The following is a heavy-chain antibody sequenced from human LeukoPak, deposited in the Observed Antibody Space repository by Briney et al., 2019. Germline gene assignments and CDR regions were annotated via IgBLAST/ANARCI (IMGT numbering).Heavy chain of an antibody. Sequence: GGPLRLSCAASGFTFSKYWMLWVRQAPGKGLDSVSRINTDGTVTTYADSVKGRFTVSRDNADNTMFLQMNSVRDEDTAVYYCATKQWLAPPPDSWGQGTPVTVSS. CDR2: INTDGTVT. D-gene: IGHD6-19*01. CDR3: ATKQWLAPPPDS. CDR1: GFTFSKYW. V-gene: IGHV3-74*01. J-gene: IGHJ4*02.